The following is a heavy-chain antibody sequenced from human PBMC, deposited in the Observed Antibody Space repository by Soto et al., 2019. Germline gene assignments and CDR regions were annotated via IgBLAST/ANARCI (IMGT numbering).Heavy chain of an antibody. J-gene: IGHJ4*02. D-gene: IGHD3-22*01. V-gene: IGHV4-30-4*01. CDR1: GGSINSGDYY. CDR2: LYYTGST. CDR3: ARYRYSDSLKEYYFDY. Sequence: SETLSLTCTVSGGSINSGDYYWSWIRQPPGKGQEWIGNLYYTGSTYYNPSLKSRVTISVDTSKKQFSLMVTYVTAADTAVYYCARYRYSDSLKEYYFDYWGQGTLVTVSS.